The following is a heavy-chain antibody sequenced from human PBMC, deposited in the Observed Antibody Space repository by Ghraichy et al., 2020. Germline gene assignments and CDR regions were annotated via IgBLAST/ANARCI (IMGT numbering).Heavy chain of an antibody. J-gene: IGHJ4*02. D-gene: IGHD6-19*01. CDR2: INPNSGGT. V-gene: IGHV1-2*04. CDR3: ARSGYSSGWYPGDFDY. CDR1: GYTFTGYY. Sequence: ASVKVSCKASGYTFTGYYMHWVRQAPGQGLEWMGWINPNSGGTNYAQKFQGWVTMTRDTSISTAYMELSRLRSDDTAVYYCARSGYSSGWYPGDFDYWGQGTLVTVSS.